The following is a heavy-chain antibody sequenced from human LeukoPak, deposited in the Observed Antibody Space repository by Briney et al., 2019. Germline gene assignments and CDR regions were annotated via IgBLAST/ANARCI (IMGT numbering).Heavy chain of an antibody. CDR2: IRYDGSSK. J-gene: IGHJ6*03. V-gene: IGHV3-30*02. CDR1: GFTFSSYG. Sequence: GGSLRLSCAASGFTFSSYGMHWVRQAPGKGLEWVAFIRYDGSSKYYADSVKGRFTISRDNSKNTLYLQMNSLRAEDTAVYYCAKDESGYYYYMDVWGKGTTVTVSS. CDR3: AKDESGYYYYMDV.